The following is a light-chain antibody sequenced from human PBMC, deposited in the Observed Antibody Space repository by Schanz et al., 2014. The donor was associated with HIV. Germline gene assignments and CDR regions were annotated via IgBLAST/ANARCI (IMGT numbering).Light chain of an antibody. CDR2: ATS. V-gene: IGKV3-20*01. CDR3: QQYGSSPGT. CDR1: QRLSSSY. Sequence: EIVLTQSPGSLSLSPGGRATLSCGASQRLSSSYLAWYQQKRDQPPRLVIYATSTRAAGIPDRFSGSGSETDFTLTISRLEPEDFAVYYCQQYGSSPGTFGQGTKLEIK. J-gene: IGKJ2*01.